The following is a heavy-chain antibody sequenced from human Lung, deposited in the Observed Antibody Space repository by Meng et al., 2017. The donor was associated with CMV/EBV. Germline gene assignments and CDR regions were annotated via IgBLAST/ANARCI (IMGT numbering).Heavy chain of an antibody. V-gene: IGHV4-34*01. J-gene: IGHJ4*02. CDR2: INHSGNT. D-gene: IGHD7-27*01. CDR3: ARRSPNWGLGD. CDR1: GGSLSEYD. Sequence: SXTXSLTCAVYGGSLSEYDWSWIRQSPGKGLEWIGEINHSGNTTYNPSLKSRATISIDASKRQFSLKLDSVTAADTAVYYCARRSPNWGLGDWGQGTLVTVSS.